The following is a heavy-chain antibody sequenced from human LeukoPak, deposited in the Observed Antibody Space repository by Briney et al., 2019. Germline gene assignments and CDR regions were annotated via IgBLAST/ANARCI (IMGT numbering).Heavy chain of an antibody. CDR3: ARGRGWYFDL. CDR2: INSDGRII. V-gene: IGHV3-74*01. J-gene: IGHJ2*01. CDR1: GFDYSNYV. D-gene: IGHD3-10*01. Sequence: PGGSLRLSCAASGFDYSNYVMTWVRQAPGKGLVWVSHINSDGRIINYADSVKGRFTISRDNAKNTLYLQMNSLRVEDTAVYYCARGRGWYFDLWGRGTLVTVSS.